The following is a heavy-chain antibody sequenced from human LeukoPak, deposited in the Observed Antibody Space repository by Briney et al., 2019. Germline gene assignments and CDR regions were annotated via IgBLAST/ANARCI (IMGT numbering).Heavy chain of an antibody. CDR3: ARTHPYDFWSGYYRQLFPYFGY. Sequence: KTSETLSLTCAVYGGSFSGYYWSWIRQPPGKGLEWIGEINHSGSTNYNPSLKSRVTISVDTSKNQFSLKLSSVTAADTAVYYCARTHPYDFWSGYYRQLFPYFGYWGQGTLVTVSS. J-gene: IGHJ4*02. D-gene: IGHD3-3*01. CDR1: GGSFSGYY. CDR2: INHSGST. V-gene: IGHV4-34*01.